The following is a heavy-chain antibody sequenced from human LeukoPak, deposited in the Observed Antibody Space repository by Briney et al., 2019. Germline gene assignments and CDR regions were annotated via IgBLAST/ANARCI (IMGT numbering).Heavy chain of an antibody. CDR1: GGTFSSYA. CDR3: ARGLAVAGTGNWFDP. D-gene: IGHD6-19*01. Sequence: AASVKVSCKASGGTFSSYAISWVRQAPGQGLEWMGGIIPIFGTANYAQKFQGRVTITADESTSTAYMELSSLRSEDTAVYYCARGLAVAGTGNWFDPWGQGTLVTVSS. V-gene: IGHV1-69*13. CDR2: IIPIFGTA. J-gene: IGHJ5*02.